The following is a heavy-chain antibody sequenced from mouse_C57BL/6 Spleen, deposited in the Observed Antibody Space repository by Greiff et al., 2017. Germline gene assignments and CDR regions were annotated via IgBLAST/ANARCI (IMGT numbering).Heavy chain of an antibody. CDR1: GFSLTSYG. CDR3: ARKTYYSNYSYSMDY. J-gene: IGHJ4*01. V-gene: IGHV2-2*01. D-gene: IGHD2-5*01. CDR2: IWSGGST. Sequence: VKLQESGPGLVQPSQSLSITCTVSGFSLTSYGVHWVRQSPGKGLEWLGVIWSGGSTDYNAAFISRLSISKDNSKSQVFFKMNSLQADDTAIYYCARKTYYSNYSYSMDYWGQGTSVTVSS.